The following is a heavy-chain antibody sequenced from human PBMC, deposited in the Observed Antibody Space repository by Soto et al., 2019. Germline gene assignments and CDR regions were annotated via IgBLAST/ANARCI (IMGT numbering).Heavy chain of an antibody. CDR2: LNQDGSEL. D-gene: IGHD3-22*01. CDR1: GFTFSSYW. V-gene: IGHV3-7*01. J-gene: IGHJ4*02. CDR3: ARDRGYSTFDC. Sequence: EVQLVESGGGLVQPGGSLRLSCVASGFTFSSYWMRWVRQAPGKGLEWVANLNQDGSELNYVDSVKGRFAISRDTAKNSLLLQMNSLRAEDTAVYYCARDRGYSTFDCWGQGTLVTVSS.